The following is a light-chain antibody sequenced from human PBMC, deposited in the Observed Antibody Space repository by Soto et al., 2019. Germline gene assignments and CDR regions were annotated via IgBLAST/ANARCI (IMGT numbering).Light chain of an antibody. J-gene: IGLJ2*01. CDR1: TSNIGSNT. CDR2: TNN. V-gene: IGLV1-44*01. CDR3: AAWDDSLKGVV. Sequence: QSVLTQPPSASGTPGQRVTISCSGSTSNIGSNTVSWYQQLPGTAPKLLLYTNNQRPSGVPDRFSGSKSGTSASLAISGLQSADEADYYCAAWDDSLKGVVFGGGTKLTVL.